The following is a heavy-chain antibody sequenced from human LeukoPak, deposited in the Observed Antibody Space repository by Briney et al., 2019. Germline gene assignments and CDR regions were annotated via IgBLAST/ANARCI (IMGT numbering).Heavy chain of an antibody. D-gene: IGHD3-10*01. CDR3: ARDARGENWFDP. V-gene: IGHV3-53*01. CDR1: GFTFSSNY. J-gene: IGHJ5*02. Sequence: GGSLRLSCAASGFTFSSNYMSWVRQAPGKGLEWVSVIYSGGSTYYADSVKGRFTISRDNSKNTLYLQMNSLRAEDTAVYYCARDARGENWFDPWGQGTLVTVSS. CDR2: IYSGGST.